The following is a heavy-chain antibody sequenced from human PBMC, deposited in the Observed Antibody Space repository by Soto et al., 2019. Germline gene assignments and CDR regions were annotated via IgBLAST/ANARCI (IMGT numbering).Heavy chain of an antibody. Sequence: SETLSLTCTVSGGSISSYYWSWIRQPPGKGLEWIGYIYYSGSTNYNPSLKSRVIISVDTSKNKFSLKLSSVTAADTAVYYCARREWELYFDYWGQGTLVTVSS. D-gene: IGHD1-26*01. CDR1: GGSISSYY. J-gene: IGHJ4*02. V-gene: IGHV4-59*08. CDR3: ARREWELYFDY. CDR2: IYYSGST.